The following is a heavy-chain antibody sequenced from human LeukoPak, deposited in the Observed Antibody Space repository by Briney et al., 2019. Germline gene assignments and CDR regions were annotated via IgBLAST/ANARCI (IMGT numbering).Heavy chain of an antibody. D-gene: IGHD3-3*01. V-gene: IGHV4-30-4*01. CDR3: ASNDFWSGFDY. CDR2: IYYSRST. J-gene: IGHJ4*02. CDR1: GGSISSGDYY. Sequence: PSETLSLTCTVSGGSISSGDYYWSWIRQPPGKGLEWIGYIYYSRSTYYNPSLKSRVTISVDTSKNQFSLKLSSVTAADTAVYYCASNDFWSGFDYWGQGTLVTVSS.